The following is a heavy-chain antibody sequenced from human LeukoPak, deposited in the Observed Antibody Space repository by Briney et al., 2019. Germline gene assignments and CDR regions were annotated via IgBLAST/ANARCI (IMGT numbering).Heavy chain of an antibody. CDR2: INHSGST. V-gene: IGHV4-34*01. CDR3: ARGRVWFGELLPSRSIAFDY. D-gene: IGHD3-10*01. J-gene: IGHJ4*02. CDR1: GGSFSGYY. Sequence: SETLSLTCAVYGGSFSGYYWSWIRQPPGKGLEWIGEINHSGSTNYNPSLKSRVTISVDTSKNQFSLKLSSVTAADTAVYYCARGRVWFGELLPSRSIAFDYWGRGTLVTVSS.